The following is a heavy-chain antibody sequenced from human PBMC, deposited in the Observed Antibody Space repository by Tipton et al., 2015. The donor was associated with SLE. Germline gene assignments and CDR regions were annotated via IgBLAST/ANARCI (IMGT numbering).Heavy chain of an antibody. J-gene: IGHJ3*02. Sequence: TLSLTCTVSGGSISSYYWSWIRQPPGKGLEWIGYIYYSGSTNYNPSLKSRVTISADTSKNQFSLKLSSVTAADTAVYYCAREAWGHAFDIWGQGTMVTVSS. CDR1: GGSISSYY. D-gene: IGHD2-21*01. V-gene: IGHV4-59*01. CDR3: AREAWGHAFDI. CDR2: IYYSGST.